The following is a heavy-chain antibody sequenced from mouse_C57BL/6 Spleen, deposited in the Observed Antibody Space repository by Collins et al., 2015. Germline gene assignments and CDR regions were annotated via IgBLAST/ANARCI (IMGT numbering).Heavy chain of an antibody. D-gene: IGHD1-1*01. CDR2: IWTGGGT. V-gene: IGHV2-9-1*01. CDR1: GFSLTSYA. Sequence: QVQLKESGPGLVAPSQSLSITCTVSGFSLTSYAISWVRQPPGKGLEWLGVIWTGGGTNYNSALKSRLSISKDNSKSQVFLKMNSLQTDGTARYYCARNFPYYYGSSPYAMDYWGQGTSVTVSS. CDR3: ARNFPYYYGSSPYAMDY. J-gene: IGHJ4*01.